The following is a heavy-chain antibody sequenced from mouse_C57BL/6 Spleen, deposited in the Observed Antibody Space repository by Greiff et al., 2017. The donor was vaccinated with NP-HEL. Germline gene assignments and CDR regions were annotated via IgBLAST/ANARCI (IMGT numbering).Heavy chain of an antibody. J-gene: IGHJ3*01. CDR2: IHPSDSDT. V-gene: IGHV1-74*01. D-gene: IGHD2-14*01. Sequence: VKQRPGQGLEWIGRIHPSDSDTNYNQKFKGKATLTVDKSSSTAYMQLSSLTSEDSAVYYCAEGGTPFAYWGQGTLVTVSA. CDR3: AEGGTPFAY.